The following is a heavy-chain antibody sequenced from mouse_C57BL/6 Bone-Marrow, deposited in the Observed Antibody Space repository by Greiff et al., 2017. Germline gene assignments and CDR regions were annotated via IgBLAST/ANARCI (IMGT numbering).Heavy chain of an antibody. J-gene: IGHJ1*03. CDR1: GYTFTDYY. CDR2: INPYNGGT. CDR3: ARRGSSTWYFDV. Sequence: EVQLQQSGPVLVKPGASVKMSCKASGYTFTDYYMNWVKQSHGKSLEWIGVINPYNGGTSYNQKFKGKATLTVDKSSSTAYMELNSLTSEDSAVYYCARRGSSTWYFDVWGTGTTVTVSS. D-gene: IGHD1-1*01. V-gene: IGHV1-19*01.